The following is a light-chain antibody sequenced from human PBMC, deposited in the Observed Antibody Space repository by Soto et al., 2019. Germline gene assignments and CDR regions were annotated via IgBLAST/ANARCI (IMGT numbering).Light chain of an antibody. CDR3: AAWDSRLRAGA. CDR2: DND. CDR1: SSNIGSNY. J-gene: IGLJ2*01. Sequence: QSVLTQPPSVSAAPGQKVTISCSGGSSNIGSNYVSWYQQLPGAAPKLLIYDNDKRPSGIPDRFSGSKSGTSATLGITGLQTGDEADYYCAAWDSRLRAGAFGGGTKLTVL. V-gene: IGLV1-51*01.